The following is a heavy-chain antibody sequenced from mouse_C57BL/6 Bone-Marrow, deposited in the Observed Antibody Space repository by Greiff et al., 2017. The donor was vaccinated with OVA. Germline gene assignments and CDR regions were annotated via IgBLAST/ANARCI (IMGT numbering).Heavy chain of an antibody. J-gene: IGHJ2*01. CDR2: ISSGSSTI. CDR3: ARKEISYSNYVGY. CDR1: GFTFSDYG. V-gene: IGHV5-17*01. D-gene: IGHD2-5*01. Sequence: EVQRVESGGGLVKPGGSLKLSCAASGFTFSDYGMHWVRQAPEKGLEWVAYISSGSSTIYYADTVKGRFTISRDNAKNTLFLQMTSLRSEDTAMYYCARKEISYSNYVGYWGQGTTLTVSS.